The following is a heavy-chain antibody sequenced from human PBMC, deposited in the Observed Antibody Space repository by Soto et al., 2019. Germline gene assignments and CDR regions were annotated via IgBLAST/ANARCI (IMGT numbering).Heavy chain of an antibody. CDR3: AMVDVYVTPSPQDV. J-gene: IGHJ6*02. CDR1: GYTFTSYG. D-gene: IGHD2-8*01. CDR2: INTYNGNT. Sequence: ASVKVSCKTFGYTFTSYGIGWARQAPGQGLEWMGWINTYNGNTNYAQNLQGRVTLTTDTSTSTAYMELRSLRSNDTAIYYCAMVDVYVTPSPQDVWGQGTPVTVS. V-gene: IGHV1-18*01.